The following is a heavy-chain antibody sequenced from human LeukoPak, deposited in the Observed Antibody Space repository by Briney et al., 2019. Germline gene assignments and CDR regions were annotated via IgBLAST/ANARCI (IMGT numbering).Heavy chain of an antibody. CDR1: GGSFSGYY. CDR3: ARGRGYSGYDAPFDY. D-gene: IGHD5-12*01. Sequence: PSETLSLTCAVYGGSFSGYYWSWIRQPPGKGLEWIGEINHSGSINYNPSLKSRVTISVDTSKNQFSLKLSSVTAADTAVYYCARGRGYSGYDAPFDYWGQGTLVTVSS. V-gene: IGHV4-34*01. J-gene: IGHJ4*02. CDR2: INHSGSI.